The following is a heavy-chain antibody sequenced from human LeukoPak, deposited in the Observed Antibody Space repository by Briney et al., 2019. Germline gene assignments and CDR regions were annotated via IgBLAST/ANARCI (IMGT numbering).Heavy chain of an antibody. J-gene: IGHJ4*02. CDR2: ISSSGSTI. D-gene: IGHD2-2*01. CDR1: GFTSNYW. V-gene: IGHV3-48*04. CDR3: ARDRGVPAAIFDY. Sequence: GGSLRLSCAAIGFTSNYWMHWVRQAPGKGLEWVSYISSSGSTIYYADSVKGRFTISRDNAKNSLYLQMNSLRAEDTAVYYCARDRGVPAAIFDYWGQGTLVTVSS.